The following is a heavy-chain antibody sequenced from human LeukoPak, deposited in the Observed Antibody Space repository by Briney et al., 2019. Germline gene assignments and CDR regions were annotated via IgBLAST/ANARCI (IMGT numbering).Heavy chain of an antibody. CDR3: ARGDVVARNWFDP. J-gene: IGHJ5*02. CDR2: INPNSGGT. CDR1: GYTFTGYY. V-gene: IGHV1-2*02. Sequence: ASVKVSCKASGYTFTGYYMHWVRQAPGQGLEWMGWINPNSGGTNYAQKSQGRVTMTRDTSISTAYMELSRLRSDDTAVYYCARGDVVARNWFDPWGQGTLVTVSS. D-gene: IGHD2-21*01.